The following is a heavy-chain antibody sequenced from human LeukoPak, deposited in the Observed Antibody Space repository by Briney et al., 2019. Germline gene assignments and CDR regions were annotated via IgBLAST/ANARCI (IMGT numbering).Heavy chain of an antibody. CDR1: GCTFTSYY. J-gene: IGHJ4*02. D-gene: IGHD1-14*01. CDR3: ARDPSAGGPGGYFDY. Sequence: ASVKVSCKASGCTFTSYYMHWVRQAPGQGLEWMGIINPSGGSTSYAQKFQGRVTMTRDMSTSTVYMELSSLRSEDTAVYYCARDPSAGGPGGYFDYWGQGTLVTVSS. V-gene: IGHV1-46*01. CDR2: INPSGGST.